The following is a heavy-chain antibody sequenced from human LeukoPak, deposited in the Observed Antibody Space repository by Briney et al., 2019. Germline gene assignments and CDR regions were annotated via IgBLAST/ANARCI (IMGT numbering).Heavy chain of an antibody. Sequence: SETLSLTCTVSGDSITKYYWNWIGQSPGKGLEWIVYIYNIGSTHYNPSLKNRVAISADSSKKQFYLRLRSVTAADTAVYYCARRVISVRPITSDNWFAPWGQGILVTVSS. CDR3: ARRVISVRPITSDNWFAP. CDR2: IYNIGST. CDR1: GDSITKYY. V-gene: IGHV4-59*08. J-gene: IGHJ5*02. D-gene: IGHD3-10*01.